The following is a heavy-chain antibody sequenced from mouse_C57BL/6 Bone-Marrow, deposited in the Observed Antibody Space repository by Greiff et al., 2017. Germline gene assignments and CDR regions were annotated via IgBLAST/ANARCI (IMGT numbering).Heavy chain of an antibody. CDR1: GYTFTDYN. D-gene: IGHD1-1*01. J-gene: IGHJ4*01. V-gene: IGHV1-22*01. CDR2: INPNNGGT. CDR3: ARNPYYYGSPYYAMDY. Sequence: EVQLQQSGPELVKPGASVKMSCKASGYTFTDYNMHWVKQSHGKSLEWIGYINPNNGGTSYNQKFKGKATLTVNKSSSTAYMELRSLTSEDSAVYYCARNPYYYGSPYYAMDYWGQGTSVTVSS.